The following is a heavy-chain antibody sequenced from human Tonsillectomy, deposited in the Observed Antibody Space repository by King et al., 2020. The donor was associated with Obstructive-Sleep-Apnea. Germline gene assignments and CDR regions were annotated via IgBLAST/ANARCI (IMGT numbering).Heavy chain of an antibody. D-gene: IGHD6-13*01. J-gene: IGHJ6*02. Sequence: EVQLVESGAEVKKPGESLRISCQGSGYSFSSYWIAWVRQMPGKGLEWMGIIYPGDSDIKYSPSFTSQVTISVDKSISTAYLQWSSLKASDSAIYYCARHGAAVHFYGMDVWGQGTTVTVS. CDR1: GYSFSSYW. CDR2: IYPGDSDI. CDR3: ARHGAAVHFYGMDV. V-gene: IGHV5-51*01.